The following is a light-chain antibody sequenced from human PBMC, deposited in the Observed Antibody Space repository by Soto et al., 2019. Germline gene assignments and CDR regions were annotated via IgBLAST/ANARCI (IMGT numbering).Light chain of an antibody. CDR3: SSYTSSSTYV. Sequence: QSALTQPASVSGSPGQSITTSCTGTSSDVGGYKYVSWYQPHPGKAPKLMIYDVSNRPSGVSNRFSGSKSGNTASLTISGLQAEDEADYYCSSYTSSSTYVFGTGTKLTVL. CDR2: DVS. V-gene: IGLV2-14*01. J-gene: IGLJ1*01. CDR1: SSDVGGYKY.